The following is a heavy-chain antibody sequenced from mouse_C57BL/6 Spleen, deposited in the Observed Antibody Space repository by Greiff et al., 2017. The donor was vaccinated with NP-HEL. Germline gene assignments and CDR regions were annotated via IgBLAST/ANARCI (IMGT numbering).Heavy chain of an antibody. CDR2: IDPSDSYT. V-gene: IGHV1-50*01. CDR1: GYTFTSYW. D-gene: IGHD3-2*02. Sequence: QVQLKQPGAELVKPGASVKLSCKASGYTFTSYWMQWVKQRPGQGLEWIGEIDPSDSYTNYNQKFKGKATLTVDTSSSTAYMQLSSLTSEDSAVYYCARRGTAQVPFAYWGQGTLVTVSA. CDR3: ARRGTAQVPFAY. J-gene: IGHJ3*01.